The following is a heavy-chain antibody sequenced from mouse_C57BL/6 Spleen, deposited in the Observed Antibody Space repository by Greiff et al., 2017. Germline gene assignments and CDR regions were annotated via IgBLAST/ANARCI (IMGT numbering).Heavy chain of an antibody. V-gene: IGHV1-22*01. CDR1: GYTFTDYN. J-gene: IGHJ3*01. CDR2: INPNNGGT. D-gene: IGHD2-3*01. CDR3: ARFYDGYYSFAY. Sequence: VQLQQSGPELVKPGASVKMSCKASGYTFTDYNMHWVKQSHGKSLEWIGYINPNNGGTSYNQKFKGQATLTVNKSSSPAYMELRSLTSEDSAVYDCARFYDGYYSFAYWGQGTLVTVSA.